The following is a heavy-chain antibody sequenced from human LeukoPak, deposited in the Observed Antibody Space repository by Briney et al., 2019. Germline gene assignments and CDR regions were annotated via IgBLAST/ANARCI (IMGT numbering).Heavy chain of an antibody. J-gene: IGHJ4*02. V-gene: IGHV3-21*01. Sequence: GGSLRLSCAASGFTFSSYNMNWVRQAPGKGLEWVSCISSSSSYIYYPDSVKGRFTISRDNAKNSLYLQMNSLRAEDTAVYYCAKSGSSSAHWGQGTLVTVSS. CDR1: GFTFSSYN. CDR3: AKSGSSSAH. CDR2: ISSSSSYI. D-gene: IGHD6-6*01.